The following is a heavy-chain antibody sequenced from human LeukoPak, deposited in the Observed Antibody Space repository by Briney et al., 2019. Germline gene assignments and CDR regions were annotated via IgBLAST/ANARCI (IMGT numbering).Heavy chain of an antibody. J-gene: IGHJ6*02. CDR1: GGTFSSYA. CDR3: ARVVGGPAFITMVRGVRDYYYYGMDV. V-gene: IGHV1-69*13. CDR2: IIPIFGTA. Sequence: ASVKVSCKASGGTFSSYAISWVRQAPGQGLEWMGGIIPIFGTANYAQKFQGRVTITADESTSTAYMELSSLRSEDTAVYYCARVVGGPAFITMVRGVRDYYYYGMDVWGQGTTVTVSS. D-gene: IGHD3-10*01.